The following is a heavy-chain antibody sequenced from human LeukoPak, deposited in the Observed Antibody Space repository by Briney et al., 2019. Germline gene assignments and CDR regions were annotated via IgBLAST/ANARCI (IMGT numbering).Heavy chain of an antibody. V-gene: IGHV4-38-2*01. CDR1: GYSISSGYY. CDR3: ARGYCSSTSCYSPFNY. J-gene: IGHJ4*02. D-gene: IGHD2-2*01. CDR2: IYHSGST. Sequence: PSETLSLTCAVSGYSISSGYYWGWIRQPPGKGLEWIGSIYHSGSTYYNPSLKSRVTISVDTSKNQFSLKLSPVTAADTAVYYCARGYCSSTSCYSPFNYWGQGTLVTVSS.